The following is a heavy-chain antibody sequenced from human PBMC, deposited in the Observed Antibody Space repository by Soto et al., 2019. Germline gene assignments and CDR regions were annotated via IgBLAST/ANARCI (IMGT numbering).Heavy chain of an antibody. CDR3: TRDYFDWGGYYYYGMAV. CDR1: GFTFGDYA. D-gene: IGHD3-9*01. J-gene: IGHJ6*02. Sequence: GGSLRLSCTASGFTFGDYAMSWFRQAPWKGLEWVGFIRSKAYGGTTEYAASVKGRFTISRDDSKSIAYLQMNSLKTEDTAVYYCTRDYFDWGGYYYYGMAVWGRGTTVTGSS. V-gene: IGHV3-49*03. CDR2: IRSKAYGGTT.